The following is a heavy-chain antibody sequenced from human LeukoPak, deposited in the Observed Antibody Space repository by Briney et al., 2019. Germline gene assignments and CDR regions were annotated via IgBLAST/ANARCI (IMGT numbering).Heavy chain of an antibody. CDR2: IQPDGGVE. V-gene: IGHV3-7*01. Sequence: PGESLRLSCEGSGFTFRNYWMSWVRLGPGEGLEWVASIQPDGGVERYVDSVKGRFTISRDNAKSSVFLQMNSLRAEDTAVYYCARLFGGVTTFDYWGQGARVTVSS. CDR3: ARLFGGVTTFDY. J-gene: IGHJ4*02. D-gene: IGHD3-10*01. CDR1: GFTFRNYW.